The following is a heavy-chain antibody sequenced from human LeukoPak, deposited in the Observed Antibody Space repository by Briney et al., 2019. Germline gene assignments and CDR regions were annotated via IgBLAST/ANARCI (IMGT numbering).Heavy chain of an antibody. CDR1: GYTFTSYY. CDR3: ARAPTARITGTQGGDY. J-gene: IGHJ4*02. D-gene: IGHD1-20*01. CDR2: INPSGGST. V-gene: IGHV1-46*01. Sequence: ASVKVSCKASGYTFTSYYMHWVRQAPGQGLEWMGIINPSGGSTSYAQKFQGRVTMTRDTSTSTAYMELSRLRSDDTAVYYCARAPTARITGTQGGDYWGQGTLVTVSS.